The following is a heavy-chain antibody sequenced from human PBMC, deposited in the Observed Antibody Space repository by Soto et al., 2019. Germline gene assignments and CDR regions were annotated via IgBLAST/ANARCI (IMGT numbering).Heavy chain of an antibody. Sequence: PSETLSLTCTVSGDSISSYYWTWIRQPPGKGLEWIGYIYYSGSTNYNPSLKSRVTISVDTSKNQFSLKLSSVTAADTAVYYCASLRDYYGSGSYYNYPLPWFDPWGQGTLVT. J-gene: IGHJ5*02. CDR2: IYYSGST. V-gene: IGHV4-59*08. CDR1: GDSISSYY. CDR3: ASLRDYYGSGSYYNYPLPWFDP. D-gene: IGHD3-10*01.